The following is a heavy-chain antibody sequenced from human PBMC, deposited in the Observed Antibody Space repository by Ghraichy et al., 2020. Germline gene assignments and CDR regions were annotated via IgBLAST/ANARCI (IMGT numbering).Heavy chain of an antibody. Sequence: SETLSLTCAVTGGYIGRYQWSRIRQSLGKGLEWIRNVYHSGATNYNPFLRSRVTMSVDTSNNQFSLKLNSVTSAATAVYYCARDGARDDGDYYFDYWGQGTLVTVSS. CDR1: GGYIGRYQ. J-gene: IGHJ4*02. CDR3: ARDGARDDGDYYFDY. CDR2: VYHSGAT. D-gene: IGHD4-17*01. V-gene: IGHV4-59*01.